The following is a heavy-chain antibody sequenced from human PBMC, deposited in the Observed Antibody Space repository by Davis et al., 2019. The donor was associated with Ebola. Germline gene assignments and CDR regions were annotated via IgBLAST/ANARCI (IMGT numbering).Heavy chain of an antibody. CDR3: ARGTALARSFDY. D-gene: IGHD5-18*01. CDR2: IYPGDSDT. CDR1: GYTFTSYW. Sequence: GESLKISCKGSGYTFTSYWIGWVRQMPAKGLEWMGIIYPGDSDTRYSPSFQGLVTISADKSISTAYLQWSSLKASDSALYYCARGTALARSFDYWSQGTLVTVSS. J-gene: IGHJ4*02. V-gene: IGHV5-51*01.